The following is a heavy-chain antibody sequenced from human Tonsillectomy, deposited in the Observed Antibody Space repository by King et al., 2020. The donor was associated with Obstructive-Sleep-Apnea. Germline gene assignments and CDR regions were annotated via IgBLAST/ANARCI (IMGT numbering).Heavy chain of an antibody. D-gene: IGHD6-6*01. CDR1: GGTFSHFA. CDR2: IVPSFGSG. J-gene: IGHJ3*02. V-gene: IGHV1-69*01. Sequence: VQLVESGAEVKKPGSSVKVSCKASGGTFSHFAIAWVRQAPGQGLEWMGGIVPSFGSGKYAQNFQGRVTITAAQVTRTVYMELTNLRSEDTGMYFCARGFTARLDDAFDIWGQGTMVIVSS. CDR3: ARGFTARLDDAFDI.